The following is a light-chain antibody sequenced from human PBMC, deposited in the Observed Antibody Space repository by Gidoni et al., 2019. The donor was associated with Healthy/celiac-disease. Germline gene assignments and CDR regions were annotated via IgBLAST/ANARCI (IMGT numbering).Light chain of an antibody. CDR1: SRDVGGYNY. V-gene: IGLV2-11*01. Sequence: QSALTQPRSVSGSPGQSVTISCTGTSRDVGGYNYVSWYQQHPGKAPKLMIYDVSKRPSGVPDRFSGCKSGNTASLTISGLQAEDEADYYCCSYAGSYTFDVFGTGTKVTVL. CDR3: CSYAGSYTFDV. J-gene: IGLJ1*01. CDR2: DVS.